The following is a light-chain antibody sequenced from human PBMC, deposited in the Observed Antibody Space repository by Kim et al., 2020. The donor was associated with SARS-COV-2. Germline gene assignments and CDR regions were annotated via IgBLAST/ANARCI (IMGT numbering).Light chain of an antibody. CDR1: QDIISW. V-gene: IGKV1-12*01. J-gene: IGKJ3*01. CDR3: QQYYSLPPT. CDR2: DAS. Sequence: ASVGGGVITGRASQDIISWLLWYRVKPAKAPQLLIFDASDLHTGVPSTFTGGGSGTQYALTIDSLQPADVAASYCQQYYSLPPTFGPGTKVDIK.